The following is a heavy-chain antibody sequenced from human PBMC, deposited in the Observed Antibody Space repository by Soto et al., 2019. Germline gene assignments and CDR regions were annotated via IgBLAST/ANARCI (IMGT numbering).Heavy chain of an antibody. CDR3: AKGGSSSGRYSDY. CDR1: GFTFNDYA. CDR2: INWNSGNI. Sequence: EVQLVESGGGLVQPGGSLRLSCAASGFTFNDYAMHWVRQAPGKGLDWVSGINWNSGNIGYADSVKGRFTISRDSAKNSLYLQMNSLRVEDTALYYCAKGGSSSGRYSDYWGQGTLVTVSS. D-gene: IGHD6-6*01. V-gene: IGHV3-9*01. J-gene: IGHJ4*02.